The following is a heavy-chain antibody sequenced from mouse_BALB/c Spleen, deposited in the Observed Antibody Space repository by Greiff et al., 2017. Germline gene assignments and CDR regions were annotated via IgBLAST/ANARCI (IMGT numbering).Heavy chain of an antibody. CDR1: GYTFSSYW. Sequence: QVQLQQSGAELMKPGASVKISCKATGYTFSSYWLEWVKQRPGHGLEWIGEILPGSGSINYNEKFKGKATFTADTSSNTAYMQLSSLTSEDSAVYYDAGGTTVVATTMDYWGQGTSATVSS. CDR3: AGGTTVVATTMDY. CDR2: ILPGSGSI. D-gene: IGHD1-1*01. V-gene: IGHV1-9*01. J-gene: IGHJ4*01.